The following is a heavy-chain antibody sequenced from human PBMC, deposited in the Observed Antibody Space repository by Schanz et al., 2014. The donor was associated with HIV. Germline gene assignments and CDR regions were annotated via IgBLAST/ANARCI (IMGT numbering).Heavy chain of an antibody. CDR1: GFTFRSYA. CDR3: TRGQSGTYGTFEV. Sequence: EVQLLESGGDLVQPGGSLRLSCEASGFTFRSYAMNWVRQTPGKGLQWVSSIDGRGVSTYYGDSLKGRFTISRDNFKDMVYLQMTSLRVEDTALYYCTRGQSGTYGTFEVWGRGTVVTVSS. D-gene: IGHD1-26*01. V-gene: IGHV3-23*01. J-gene: IGHJ3*01. CDR2: IDGRGVST.